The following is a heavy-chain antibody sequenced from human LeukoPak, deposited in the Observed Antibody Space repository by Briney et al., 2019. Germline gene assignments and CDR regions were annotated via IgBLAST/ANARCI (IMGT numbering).Heavy chain of an antibody. CDR2: IRYDGSNK. Sequence: GGSLRLSCAASGFTFSSYEMNWVRQAPGKGLEWVAFIRYDGSNKYYADSVKGRFTISRDNSKNTLYLQMNSLRAEDTAVYYCAKDPKVLLWFGESRGFDYWGQGTLVTVSS. V-gene: IGHV3-30*02. J-gene: IGHJ4*02. CDR3: AKDPKVLLWFGESRGFDY. CDR1: GFTFSSYE. D-gene: IGHD3-10*01.